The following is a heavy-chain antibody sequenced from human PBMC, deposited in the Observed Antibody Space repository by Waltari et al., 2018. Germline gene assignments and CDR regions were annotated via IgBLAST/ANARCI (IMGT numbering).Heavy chain of an antibody. D-gene: IGHD3-10*01. CDR3: AREPSGSGSYFGGPAFDY. Sequence: QVQLQQWGAGLLKPSETLSLTCAVSGGSFSGYYWSWIRQPPGKGLEWLGEINHSGNTNYNPSLKSRVNRSVDTSKNQFSLKLSSVTAADTAVYYCAREPSGSGSYFGGPAFDYWGQGTLVTVSS. V-gene: IGHV4-34*01. CDR2: INHSGNT. CDR1: GGSFSGYY. J-gene: IGHJ4*02.